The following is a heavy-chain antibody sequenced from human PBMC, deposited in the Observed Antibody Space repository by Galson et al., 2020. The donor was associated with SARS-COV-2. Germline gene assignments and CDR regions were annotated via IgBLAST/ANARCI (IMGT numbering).Heavy chain of an antibody. Sequence: GGCLRLSCAASGFTFSAYPMHWVRQAPGKGLEWVAIISYDGSNKYYADSVKGRFTISRDNSKNTLYLQMNNLRPEDTAVYYCARDGGGWFPYYYYYGMEVWGQGTTVTVSS. J-gene: IGHJ6*02. V-gene: IGHV3-30-3*01. D-gene: IGHD6-19*01. CDR3: ARDGGGWFPYYYYYGMEV. CDR2: ISYDGSNK. CDR1: GFTFSAYP.